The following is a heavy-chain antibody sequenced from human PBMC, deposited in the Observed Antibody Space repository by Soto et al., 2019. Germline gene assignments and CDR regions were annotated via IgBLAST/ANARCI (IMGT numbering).Heavy chain of an antibody. CDR3: AREGSYSVYNFAHGIQLWSFDF. D-gene: IGHD5-12*01. V-gene: IGHV4-4*07. J-gene: IGHJ4*02. Sequence: TSETRSRTWTVSGGSINTFYWSCGRQPAGKGLEWIGRIFSSGSTSFNPSLESRVAMSVDTSKNHFSLNLSPVTAADMAVYYCAREGSYSVYNFAHGIQLWSFDFWGQGALVTVSS. CDR2: IFSSGST. CDR1: GGSINTFY.